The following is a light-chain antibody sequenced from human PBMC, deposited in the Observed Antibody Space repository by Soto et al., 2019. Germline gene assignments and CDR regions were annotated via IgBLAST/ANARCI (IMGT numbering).Light chain of an antibody. V-gene: IGLV2-14*03. CDR1: SSDVGGYNY. J-gene: IGLJ2*01. Sequence: QSALTQPASVSGSPGQSITISCTGTSSDVGGYNYVSWYQHRPGEAPQLMIYDVTHRPSGVSNRFSGSKSGNTASLTISGLQAEDEADYYCNSYTSSSTLVVFGGGTQLTVL. CDR2: DVT. CDR3: NSYTSSSTLVV.